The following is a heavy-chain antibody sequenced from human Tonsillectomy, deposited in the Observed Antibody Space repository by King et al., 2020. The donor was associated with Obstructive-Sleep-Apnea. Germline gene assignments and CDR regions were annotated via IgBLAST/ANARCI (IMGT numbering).Heavy chain of an antibody. V-gene: IGHV4-28*01. CDR2: IHYSGTT. J-gene: IGHJ3*02. D-gene: IGHD3-16*01. CDR1: GYSISSSNW. Sequence: VQLQESGPGLVKPSDTLSLTCAISGYSISSSNWWGWIRQPPGKGLEWIGYIHYSGTTYYNSSLKSRVTMSLDTSKNQFSLRLSSVTSVDTAVYYCARRGTPGAFDIWGQGAMVTVSS. CDR3: ARRGTPGAFDI.